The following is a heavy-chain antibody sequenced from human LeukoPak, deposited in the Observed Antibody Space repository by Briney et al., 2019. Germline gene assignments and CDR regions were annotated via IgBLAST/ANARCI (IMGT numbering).Heavy chain of an antibody. CDR2: ISSGSGYI. J-gene: IGHJ4*02. V-gene: IGHV3-21*01. CDR3: PRAAYDIDY. CDR1: GFTFSSYS. Sequence: GGSLRLSCAASGFTFSSYSMNWVRQAPGKGLEWVSSISSGSGYIYYADSVKGRFTISRDNAKNSLYLQMNSLRAEDTALFFRPRAAYDIDYWGQGTLVTVSS. D-gene: IGHD3-9*01.